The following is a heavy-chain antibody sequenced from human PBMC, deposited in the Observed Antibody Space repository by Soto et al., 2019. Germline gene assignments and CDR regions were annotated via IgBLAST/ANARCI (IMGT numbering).Heavy chain of an antibody. CDR3: AKDAVRRVKAFDY. CDR1: GFTFSSYA. CDR2: ISYDGSNK. Sequence: LRLACAASGFTFSSYAMHWVRQAPGKGLEGVAVISYDGSNKYYVDSVKGRFTISRDDSKNTLYLQMNSLRAWDTAVYYCAKDAVRRVKAFDYWGQGTLVTVSS. J-gene: IGHJ4*02. V-gene: IGHV3-30*18.